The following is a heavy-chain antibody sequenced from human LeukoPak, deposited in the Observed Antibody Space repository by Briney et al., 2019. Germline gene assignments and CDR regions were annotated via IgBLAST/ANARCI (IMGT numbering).Heavy chain of an antibody. CDR1: GYTFTGYY. CDR2: INPNSGGT. D-gene: IGHD3-9*01. Sequence: ASVKVSCKASGYTFTGYYMHWVRQAPGQGLEWMGWINPNSGGTNCAQKFQGRVTMTRDTSISTAYMELSRLRSDDTAVYYCARGGHVLRYFDWFRGPGDYWGQGTLVTVSS. V-gene: IGHV1-2*02. CDR3: ARGGHVLRYFDWFRGPGDY. J-gene: IGHJ4*02.